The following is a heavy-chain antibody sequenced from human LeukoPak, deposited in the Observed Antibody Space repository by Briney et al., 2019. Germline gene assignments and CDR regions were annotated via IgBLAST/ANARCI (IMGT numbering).Heavy chain of an antibody. D-gene: IGHD3-22*01. Sequence: GGSLRLSCAASGFTFSTNAMSWVRQAPGKGLEWVSGISSGDNTYYVDSVKGRFTISRDNSKNTLYLQMNSLRAEDTAVYYCARDRSYYYDSSGTSPDYWGQGTLVTVSS. CDR2: ISSGDNT. CDR3: ARDRSYYYDSSGTSPDY. CDR1: GFTFSTNA. J-gene: IGHJ4*02. V-gene: IGHV3-23*01.